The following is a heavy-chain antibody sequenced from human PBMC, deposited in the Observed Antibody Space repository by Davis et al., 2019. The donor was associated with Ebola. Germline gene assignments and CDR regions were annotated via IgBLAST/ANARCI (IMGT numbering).Heavy chain of an antibody. Sequence: MPGGSLRLSCAVYGGSFSGYYWSWIRQSPGKGLEWIGEIIDSGSTNYNPSLKSRVSISLDRSKNQFYLKVTSLTAADTAVYYCARTTRGSGWFVDYWGQGTLVTVSS. CDR2: IIDSGST. CDR1: GGSFSGYY. J-gene: IGHJ4*02. D-gene: IGHD6-19*01. CDR3: ARTTRGSGWFVDY. V-gene: IGHV4-34*12.